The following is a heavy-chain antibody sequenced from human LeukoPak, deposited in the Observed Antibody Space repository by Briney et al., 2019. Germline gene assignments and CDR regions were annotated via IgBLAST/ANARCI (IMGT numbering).Heavy chain of an antibody. CDR3: ARHGFGEGNWFDP. CDR2: IYYSGST. Sequence: SETLSLTCAVYGGSFSGYYWSWIRQPPGKGLEWIGSIYYSGSTYYNPSLKSRVTISVDTSKNQFSLKLSSVTAADTAVYYCARHGFGEGNWFDPWGQGTLVTVSS. CDR1: GGSFSGYY. D-gene: IGHD3-10*01. V-gene: IGHV4-34*01. J-gene: IGHJ5*02.